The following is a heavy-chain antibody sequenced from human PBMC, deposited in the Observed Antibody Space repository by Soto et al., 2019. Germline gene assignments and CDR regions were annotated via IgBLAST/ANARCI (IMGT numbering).Heavy chain of an antibody. CDR1: GGSIRNFY. J-gene: IGHJ6*03. CDR2: VYYTGST. D-gene: IGHD3-9*01. V-gene: IGHV4-59*08. CDR3: ARTVLGPDLLADSFVDYYYYMDV. Sequence: SETLSPTRTVSGGSIRNFYLGWVRQPPGEGLERVGYVYYTGSTSYNPSLKRRVTFSADSSRGQFSLRLNSVTAADTAVYYCARTVLGPDLLADSFVDYYYYMDVWGQGTTVTVSS.